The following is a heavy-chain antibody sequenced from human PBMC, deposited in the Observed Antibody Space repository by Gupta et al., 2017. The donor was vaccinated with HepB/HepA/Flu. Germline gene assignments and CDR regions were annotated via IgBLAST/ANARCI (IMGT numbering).Heavy chain of an antibody. CDR1: GFTFSSYG. V-gene: IGHV3-30*18. CDR3: AKREYCSGGSCPDY. Sequence: QVQLVESGGGVVQPGRSLRLSCAASGFTFSSYGMHWVRQAPGKGLEWVAVISYDGSNKYYADSVKGRFTISRDNSKNTLYLQMNSLRAEDTAVYYCAKREYCSGGSCPDYWGQGTLVTVSS. D-gene: IGHD2-15*01. CDR2: ISYDGSNK. J-gene: IGHJ4*02.